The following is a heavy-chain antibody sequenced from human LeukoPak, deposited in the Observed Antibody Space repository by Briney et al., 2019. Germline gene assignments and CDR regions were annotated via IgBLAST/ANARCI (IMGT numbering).Heavy chain of an antibody. CDR2: ISAYNGNT. Sequence: SVXVSCKASGYTFTSYGISWVRQAPGQGXXWMGWISAYNGNTNYAQKLQGRVTMTTDTSTSTAYMELRSLRSDDTAVYYCARDESNGAPGEYFQHWGQGILVTVSS. V-gene: IGHV1-18*01. CDR3: ARDESNGAPGEYFQH. CDR1: GYTFTSYG. J-gene: IGHJ1*01. D-gene: IGHD4-17*01.